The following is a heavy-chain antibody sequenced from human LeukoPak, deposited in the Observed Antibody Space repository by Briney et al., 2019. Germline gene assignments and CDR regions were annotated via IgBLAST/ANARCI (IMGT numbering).Heavy chain of an antibody. CDR2: INSDGSST. J-gene: IGHJ4*02. D-gene: IGHD2-2*01. CDR1: GFTFSSYW. V-gene: IGHV3-74*01. Sequence: GGSLRLSCAASGFTFSSYWMHWVRQAPGKGLVWVSRINSDGSSTSYADSVKGRFTISRDNAKNTLYLQMNSLRAEDTAVYYCARDKDIVVVPAAYYFDYWGQGTLVTVSS. CDR3: ARDKDIVVVPAAYYFDY.